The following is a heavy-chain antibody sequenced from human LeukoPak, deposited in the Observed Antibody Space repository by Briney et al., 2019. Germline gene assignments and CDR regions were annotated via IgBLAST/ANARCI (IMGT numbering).Heavy chain of an antibody. CDR3: ARAFYDSSLGWFDP. Sequence: SETLSLTCAVYGGSFSGYYWSWIRQPPGKGLEWIGEINHSGSTNYNPSLKSRVTISVDTSKNQFSLKLSSVTAADTAVYYCARAFYDSSLGWFDPWGQGTLVTVSS. CDR1: GGSFSGYY. CDR2: INHSGST. J-gene: IGHJ5*02. D-gene: IGHD3-22*01. V-gene: IGHV4-34*01.